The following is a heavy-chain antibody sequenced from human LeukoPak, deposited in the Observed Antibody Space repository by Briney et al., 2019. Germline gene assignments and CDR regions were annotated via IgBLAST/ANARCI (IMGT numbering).Heavy chain of an antibody. Sequence: ASVKVSCKASGYTFTGYYMHWVRQAPGQGLEWMGWISAYNGNTNYAQKLQGRVTMTTDTSTSTAYMELRSLRSDDTAVYYCAREGLGTELNYYYYYGMDVWGQGTTVTVSS. CDR3: AREGLGTELNYYYYYGMDV. V-gene: IGHV1-18*04. CDR2: ISAYNGNT. D-gene: IGHD1-26*01. J-gene: IGHJ6*02. CDR1: GYTFTGYY.